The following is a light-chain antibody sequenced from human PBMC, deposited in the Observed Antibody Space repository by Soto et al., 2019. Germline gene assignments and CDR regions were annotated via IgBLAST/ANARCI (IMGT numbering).Light chain of an antibody. Sequence: EIVLTQSPGTLSLSPGERATLXXRASQSVGSNLAWYQQKPGQAPRLXISGASTGATGVPATFSGSGSGTEFTLTINGLQSEDFAIYYCQQYNKWPWTFGQGTKVDIK. CDR2: GAS. CDR3: QQYNKWPWT. CDR1: QSVGSN. V-gene: IGKV3-15*01. J-gene: IGKJ1*01.